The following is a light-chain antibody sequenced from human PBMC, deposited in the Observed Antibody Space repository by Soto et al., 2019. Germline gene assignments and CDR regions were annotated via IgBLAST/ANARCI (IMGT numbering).Light chain of an antibody. Sequence: DIQLTQSPSFLSASVGDRVTITCRASQGVGNYLAWYQQRPGKAPNLLIYDASTLHSGVPSRFCGSGSGTEFTLTISSLQPEDFATYYCQQLASYVPLTFGGGTKVQIK. CDR1: QGVGNY. J-gene: IGKJ4*01. V-gene: IGKV1-9*01. CDR3: QQLASYVPLT. CDR2: DAS.